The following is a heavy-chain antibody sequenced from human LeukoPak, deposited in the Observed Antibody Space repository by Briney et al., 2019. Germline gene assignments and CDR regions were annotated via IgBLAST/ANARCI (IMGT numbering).Heavy chain of an antibody. D-gene: IGHD3-3*01. J-gene: IGHJ3*02. Sequence: PGGSLRLSCAASGFTFSSYAMSWVRQAPGKGLEWVANIKQDGSEKYYVDSVKGRFTISRDNAKNPLYLQMNSLRAEDTAVYYCARGRTYDFWSGYYVGDPNMISPQIPDAFDIWGQGTMVTVSS. V-gene: IGHV3-7*04. CDR3: ARGRTYDFWSGYYVGDPNMISPQIPDAFDI. CDR2: IKQDGSEK. CDR1: GFTFSSYA.